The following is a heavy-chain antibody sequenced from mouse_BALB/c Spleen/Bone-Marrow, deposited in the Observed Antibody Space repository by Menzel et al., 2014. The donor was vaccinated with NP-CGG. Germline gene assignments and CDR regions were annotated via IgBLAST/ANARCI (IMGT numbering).Heavy chain of an antibody. D-gene: IGHD2-1*01. CDR1: GYAFSSYW. J-gene: IGHJ3*01. CDR3: ARGGIYYGNSQFAY. V-gene: IGHV1-80*01. Sequence: VMLVESGAELVRPGSSVKISCKASGYAFSSYWMNWVKQRPGQGLEWTGQIHPGEGDTNYNGKFKVKATLTADKSSSTANMQLSSLTSEDSAVYFCARGGIYYGNSQFAYWGRGTLVTVSA. CDR2: IHPGEGDT.